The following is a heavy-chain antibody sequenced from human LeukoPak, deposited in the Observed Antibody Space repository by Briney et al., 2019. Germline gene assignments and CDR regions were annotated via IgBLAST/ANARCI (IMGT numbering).Heavy chain of an antibody. Sequence: ASVKVSCKASGYTFTSYYMHWVRQAAGQGVEWMGWINPNSGGTNYAQKFQGRVTMTRDTSISTAYMELSRLRSDATAVYYCARDWIQLWLRWGQGTLVTVSS. CDR1: GYTFTSYY. CDR3: ARDWIQLWLR. V-gene: IGHV1-2*02. CDR2: INPNSGGT. J-gene: IGHJ4*02. D-gene: IGHD5-18*01.